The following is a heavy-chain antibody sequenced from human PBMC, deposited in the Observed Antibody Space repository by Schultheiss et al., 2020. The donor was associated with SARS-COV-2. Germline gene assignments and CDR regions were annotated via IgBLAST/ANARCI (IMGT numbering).Heavy chain of an antibody. Sequence: SETLSLTCAVYGGSFSGYYWSWIRQPPGKGLEWIGEINHSGSTNYNPSLKSRVTISVDKSKNQFSLKLSSVTAADTAVYYCASVHAAGTDSVYGMDVWGQGTTVTVSS. J-gene: IGHJ6*02. V-gene: IGHV4-34*01. CDR2: INHSGST. D-gene: IGHD6-13*01. CDR1: GGSFSGYY. CDR3: ASVHAAGTDSVYGMDV.